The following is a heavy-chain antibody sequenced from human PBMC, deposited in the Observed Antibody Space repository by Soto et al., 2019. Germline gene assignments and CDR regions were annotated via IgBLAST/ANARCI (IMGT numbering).Heavy chain of an antibody. CDR1: GFTFSTYG. V-gene: IGHV3-33*06. CDR3: AKGLIVVVPAARPQDGWFDP. CDR2: IWYDGSIK. D-gene: IGHD2-2*01. J-gene: IGHJ5*02. Sequence: GGSLRLSCAASGFTFSTYGMNWVRQAPGKGLEWVAIIWYDGSIKYYADSMKGRFTISRDNSKNTMYLQMNSLRAEDTAVYYCAKGLIVVVPAARPQDGWFDPWGQGTLVTVSS.